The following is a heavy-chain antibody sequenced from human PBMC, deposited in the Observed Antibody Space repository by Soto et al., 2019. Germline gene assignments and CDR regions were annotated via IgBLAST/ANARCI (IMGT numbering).Heavy chain of an antibody. J-gene: IGHJ4*02. V-gene: IGHV3-23*01. CDR2: ISDSGGST. D-gene: IGHD3-3*01. CDR1: GFTFRNYA. Sequence: GSLRLSCDASGFTFRNYAMNWVRQAPGKGLDWVSAISDSGGSTYYADSVKGRFTISRDNSKNTLYLQMNSLRAEDTAVYYCAKGQYYDFWSGIDYWGQGTLVTVSS. CDR3: AKGQYYDFWSGIDY.